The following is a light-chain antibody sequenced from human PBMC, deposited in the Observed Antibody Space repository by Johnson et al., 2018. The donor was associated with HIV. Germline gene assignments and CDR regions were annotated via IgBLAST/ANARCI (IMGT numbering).Light chain of an antibody. CDR2: DNN. CDR3: GTWDSSLGGV. J-gene: IGLJ1*01. Sequence: QSVLTQPPSVSAAPGQKVTISCSGSSSNIGNNFVSWYQHLPGTPPKLLIYDNNKRPSGIPDRFSGSKSGTSATLGITALQTGDEADYYCGTWDSSLGGVFGSGTRVTVL. CDR1: SSNIGNNF. V-gene: IGLV1-51*01.